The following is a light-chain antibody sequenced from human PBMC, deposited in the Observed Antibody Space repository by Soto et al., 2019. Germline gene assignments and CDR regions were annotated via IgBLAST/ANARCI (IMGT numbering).Light chain of an antibody. CDR1: QSISSY. CDR3: QQSYSTPWT. CDR2: AAS. Sequence: DVPLTQYPSSLSAPVGDRGTITCRNSQSISSYLDWYQQKPGKAPKLLIYAASSLQSGVPSRFSGSGSGTDFTLTISSLQPEDFATYYCQQSYSTPWTSGQRTKADI. V-gene: IGKV1-39*01. J-gene: IGKJ1*01.